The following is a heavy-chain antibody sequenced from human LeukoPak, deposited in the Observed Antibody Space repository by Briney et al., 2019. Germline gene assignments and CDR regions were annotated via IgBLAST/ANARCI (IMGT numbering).Heavy chain of an antibody. CDR1: GYSLTSYW. Sequence: GESLKISCKGSGYSLTSYWISWVRQMPGKGLEWMGRIDPSDSYTNYSPSFQGHVTISADKSISTAYLQWSSLKASDTAMYYCSKHNSFDSSGYYPDFDYWGQGTLVTVSS. J-gene: IGHJ4*02. D-gene: IGHD3-22*01. CDR3: SKHNSFDSSGYYPDFDY. CDR2: IDPSDSYT. V-gene: IGHV5-10-1*01.